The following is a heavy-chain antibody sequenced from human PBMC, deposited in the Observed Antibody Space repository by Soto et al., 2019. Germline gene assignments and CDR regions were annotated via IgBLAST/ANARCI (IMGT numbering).Heavy chain of an antibody. CDR3: ARMAEYYYGSGTFDY. D-gene: IGHD3-10*01. CDR1: GGSISSSSYY. Sequence: PSQTLSLTCTVSGGSISSSSYYWGWIRQPPGKGLEWIGSIYYSGSTYYNLSLKSRVTISVDTSKNQFSLKLSSVTAADTAVYYCARMAEYYYGSGTFDYWGQGNLVTGSS. CDR2: IYYSGST. J-gene: IGHJ4*02. V-gene: IGHV4-39*01.